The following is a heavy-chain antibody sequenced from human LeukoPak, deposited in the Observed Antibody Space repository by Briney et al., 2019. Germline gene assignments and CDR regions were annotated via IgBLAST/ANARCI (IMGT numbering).Heavy chain of an antibody. Sequence: ASVKVSCKVSGHSLSDLSIHWVRQAPGKGLEWMGGFDIEDAETIYTQEFEGRVIMTEDTATETAYMELSSLKSEDTAVYYCVAEVIEVTMGDYWGQGILVTVSS. J-gene: IGHJ4*02. V-gene: IGHV1-24*01. CDR1: GHSLSDLS. D-gene: IGHD4-11*01. CDR2: FDIEDAET. CDR3: VAEVIEVTMGDY.